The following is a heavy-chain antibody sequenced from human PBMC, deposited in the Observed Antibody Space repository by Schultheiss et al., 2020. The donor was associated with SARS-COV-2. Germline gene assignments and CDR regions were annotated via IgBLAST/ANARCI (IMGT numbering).Heavy chain of an antibody. J-gene: IGHJ4*02. CDR3: ATSEAVAYPFNY. CDR1: GFTFSGYA. V-gene: IGHV3-23*01. CDR2: ISGSGGST. D-gene: IGHD6-19*01. Sequence: GGSLRLSCAASGFTFSGYAMSWVRQAPGKGLEWVSAISGSGGSTYYADSVKGRFTISRDNSKNTLYLQMNSLRAEDTAVYYCATSEAVAYPFNYWGQGTLVTVSS.